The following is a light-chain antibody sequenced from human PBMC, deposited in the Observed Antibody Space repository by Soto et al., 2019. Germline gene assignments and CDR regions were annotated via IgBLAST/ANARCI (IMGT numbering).Light chain of an antibody. CDR3: QQSYSTLLT. V-gene: IGKV1-39*01. Sequence: DIQMTQSLSSLSASVGDRVTITCRASQSISSYLNWYQQKPGKAPNLLIYAASSLQSGVPSRFSGSGSGTDFTLTISSLQPEDFATYYCQQSYSTLLTFGGGTKVEIK. CDR1: QSISSY. CDR2: AAS. J-gene: IGKJ4*01.